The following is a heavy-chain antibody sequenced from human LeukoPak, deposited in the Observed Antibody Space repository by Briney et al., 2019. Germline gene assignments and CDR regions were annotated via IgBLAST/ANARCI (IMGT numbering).Heavy chain of an antibody. CDR3: ARGAIAGANFDY. CDR1: GFTFSRFW. D-gene: IGHD1-26*01. Sequence: QSGGSLRLSCVDSGFTFSRFWMHWVRQAPGKGLVWVSHITTDGSSTSYADSVKGRFTISRDNAKNTLYLQMNSLRAEDTAVYYCARGAIAGANFDYWGQGALVTVSS. V-gene: IGHV3-74*01. CDR2: ITTDGSST. J-gene: IGHJ4*02.